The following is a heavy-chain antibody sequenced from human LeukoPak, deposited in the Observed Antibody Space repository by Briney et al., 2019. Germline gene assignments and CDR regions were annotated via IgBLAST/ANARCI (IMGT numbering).Heavy chain of an antibody. CDR1: FTSYW. Sequence: FTSYWIGWAGPVPVKGLGWIGIHFFGESDSIYSPSFQGQVTISADKSISTAYLQWSSLKASDTAMYYCARRGYYDSSGYYVESLASASWGQGRTVTAPS. CDR3: ARRGYYDSSGYYVESLASAS. CDR2: HFFGESDS. V-gene: IGHV5-51*01. D-gene: IGHD3-22*01. J-gene: IGHJ3*02.